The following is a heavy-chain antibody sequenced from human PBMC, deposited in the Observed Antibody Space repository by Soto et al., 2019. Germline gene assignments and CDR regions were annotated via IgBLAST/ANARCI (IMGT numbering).Heavy chain of an antibody. CDR3: ARGPYGSGSYFDY. CDR2: INPNSGGT. J-gene: IGHJ4*02. D-gene: IGHD3-10*01. CDR1: GYTFSSYG. V-gene: IGHV1-2*04. Sequence: GASVKVSCKASGYTFSSYGITWVRQAPGQGLEWMGWINPNSGGTNYAQKFQGWVTMTRDTSISTAYMELSRLRSDDTAVYYCARGPYGSGSYFDYWGQGTLVTVSS.